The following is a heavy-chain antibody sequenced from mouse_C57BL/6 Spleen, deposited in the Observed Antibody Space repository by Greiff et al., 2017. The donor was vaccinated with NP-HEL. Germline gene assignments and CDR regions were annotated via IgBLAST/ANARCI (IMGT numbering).Heavy chain of an antibody. D-gene: IGHD6-1*01. CDR2: INPNYGTT. J-gene: IGHJ4*01. CDR3: ARRQGGILYYYAMDY. V-gene: IGHV1-39*01. CDR1: GYSFTDYN. Sequence: VQLQQSGPELVKPGASVKISCKASGYSFTDYNMNWVKQSNGKSLEWIGVINPNYGTTSYNQKFKGKATLTVDQSSSTAYMQLNSLTSEDSAVYYGARRQGGILYYYAMDYWGQGTSVTVSS.